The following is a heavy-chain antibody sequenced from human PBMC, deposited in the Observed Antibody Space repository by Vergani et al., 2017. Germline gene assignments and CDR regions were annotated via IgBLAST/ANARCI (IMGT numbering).Heavy chain of an antibody. D-gene: IGHD3-9*01. Sequence: QVQVVQSGAEVKKSGASVKVPCKTSGYTFSNYYMHWVRQAPGQGLEWMGIINPSGGHTNYARKFQGRVPMTRDTSTSTVYMERGNLRSEDTAIYYCARGDYGILTGYRYWGQGTLVTVSA. CDR1: GYTFSNYY. CDR3: ARGDYGILTGYRY. CDR2: INPSGGHT. V-gene: IGHV1-46*03. J-gene: IGHJ4*02.